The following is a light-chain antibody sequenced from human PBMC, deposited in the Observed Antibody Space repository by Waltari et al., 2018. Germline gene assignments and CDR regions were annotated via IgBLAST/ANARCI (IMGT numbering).Light chain of an antibody. Sequence: EIVLTQSPGTLSLSPGDSATLSCRASQSVSSRYLAWYRQKPGQAPRLLIYGASSRATSIPDRFSGSGSGTDFTLTMRRLEPEDFAVYYCHLYGTSPRYTFGQGTKLEIK. CDR2: GAS. CDR3: HLYGTSPRYT. CDR1: QSVSSRY. V-gene: IGKV3-20*01. J-gene: IGKJ2*01.